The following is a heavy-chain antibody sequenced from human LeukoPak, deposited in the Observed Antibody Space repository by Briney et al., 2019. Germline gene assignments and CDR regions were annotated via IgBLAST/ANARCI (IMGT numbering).Heavy chain of an antibody. CDR3: ARDLTMATNQGGSYYFDY. V-gene: IGHV1-46*01. D-gene: IGHD5-24*01. CDR2: INLSGGST. J-gene: IGHJ4*02. CDR1: GYTFTSYY. Sequence: ASVKVSCKASGYTFTSYYMHWVRQDPGQGREWMGIINLSGGSTSYAQKFQGRVTRTRDTSTSTVYMELSSLRSEDTAVYYCARDLTMATNQGGSYYFDYWGQGTLVTVSS.